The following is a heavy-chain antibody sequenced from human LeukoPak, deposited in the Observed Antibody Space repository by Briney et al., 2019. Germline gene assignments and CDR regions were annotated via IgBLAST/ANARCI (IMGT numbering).Heavy chain of an antibody. J-gene: IGHJ4*02. CDR1: GLTFSSYW. CDR2: IKQDGREK. Sequence: GGSLRLSCVASGLTFSSYWMSWVRRGPGKGLEWVANIKQDGREKYYVDSVKGRFTISRDNAKNSLYLQMNSLRAEDTAVYYCARGPTWGASGYWGQGTLVTVSS. D-gene: IGHD3-16*01. V-gene: IGHV3-7*03. CDR3: ARGPTWGASGY.